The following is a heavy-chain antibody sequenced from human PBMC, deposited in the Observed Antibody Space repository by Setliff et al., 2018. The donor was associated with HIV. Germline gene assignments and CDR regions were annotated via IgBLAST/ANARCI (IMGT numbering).Heavy chain of an antibody. CDR1: GSSISSNSY. V-gene: IGHV4-38-2*02. CDR2: IYHRGGT. Sequence: PSETLSLTCSVSGSSISSNSYWWAWIRQPPGKGLEYIGTIYHRGGTFNNPSLKSRVVMSVDTSKNQFSLELTSVTAADTATYYCARDTGVNVAPDGRGYHTFDFWGRGT. CDR3: ARDTGVNVAPDGRGYHTFDF. J-gene: IGHJ3*01. D-gene: IGHD2-8*02.